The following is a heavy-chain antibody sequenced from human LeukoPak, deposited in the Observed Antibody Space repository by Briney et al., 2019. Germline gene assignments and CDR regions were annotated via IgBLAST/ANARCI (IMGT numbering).Heavy chain of an antibody. V-gene: IGHV4-34*01. CDR2: INHSGST. Sequence: SETLSLTCAVYGGSFSGYYWSWIRQPPGKGLEWIGEINHSGSTNYNPSLKSRVTISVDTSKNQFPLKLSSVTAADTAVYYCARLYSSLYWGQGTLVTVSS. D-gene: IGHD6-13*01. CDR1: GGSFSGYY. CDR3: ARLYSSLY. J-gene: IGHJ4*02.